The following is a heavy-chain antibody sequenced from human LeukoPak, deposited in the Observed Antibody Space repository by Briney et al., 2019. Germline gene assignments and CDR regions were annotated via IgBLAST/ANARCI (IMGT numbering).Heavy chain of an antibody. CDR1: GGSISSGGYY. V-gene: IGHV4-30-2*01. CDR3: ARAGRGRGSGSYYRDYYYGMDV. CDR2: IYHSGST. Sequence: PSETLSLTCAVSGGSISSGGYYWSWIRQPPGKGLEWIGYIYHSGSTYYNPSLKSRVTISVDRSKNQFSLKLSSVTAADTAVYYCARAGRGRGSGSYYRDYYYGMDVWGQGTTVTVSS. D-gene: IGHD3-10*01. J-gene: IGHJ6*02.